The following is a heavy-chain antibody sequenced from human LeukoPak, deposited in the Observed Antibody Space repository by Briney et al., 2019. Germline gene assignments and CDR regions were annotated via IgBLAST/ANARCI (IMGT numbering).Heavy chain of an antibody. D-gene: IGHD2-2*01. J-gene: IGHJ6*02. CDR2: ISSSSSYI. Sequence: NPGGSLRLSCAASGFTFSSYSMNWVRQAPGKGLEWVSPISSSSSYIYYADSVKGRFTISRDNAKNSLYLQMNSLRAEDTAVYYCARGYCSSTSCYGFYYYGMDVWGQGTTVTVSS. V-gene: IGHV3-21*01. CDR1: GFTFSSYS. CDR3: ARGYCSSTSCYGFYYYGMDV.